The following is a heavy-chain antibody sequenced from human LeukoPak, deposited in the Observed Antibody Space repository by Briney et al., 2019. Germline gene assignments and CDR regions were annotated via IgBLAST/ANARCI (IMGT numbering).Heavy chain of an antibody. Sequence: SVKVSCKASGGTFSSYAISWVRQAPGQGLEWMGGIIPIFGTANYAQKSQGRVTITTDESTSTAYMELSSLRSEDTAVYYCARGRRDGYKEPFDYWGQGTLVTVSS. J-gene: IGHJ4*02. V-gene: IGHV1-69*05. CDR1: GGTFSSYA. D-gene: IGHD5-24*01. CDR2: IIPIFGTA. CDR3: ARGRRDGYKEPFDY.